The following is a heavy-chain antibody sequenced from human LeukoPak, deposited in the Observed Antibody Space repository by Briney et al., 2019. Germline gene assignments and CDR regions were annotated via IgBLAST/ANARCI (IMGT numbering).Heavy chain of an antibody. V-gene: IGHV3-23*01. D-gene: IGHD3-10*01. J-gene: IGHJ4*02. CDR1: GFTFSSYA. Sequence: PGGSLRLSCAASGFTFSSYAMSWVRQAPGKGLEWVSGISGSGGSTYYGDSVKGRFTISRDNSKNTLYLQMNSLRAEDTAVYYCARGGSGSYYFDYWGQGTLVTVSS. CDR3: ARGGSGSYYFDY. CDR2: ISGSGGST.